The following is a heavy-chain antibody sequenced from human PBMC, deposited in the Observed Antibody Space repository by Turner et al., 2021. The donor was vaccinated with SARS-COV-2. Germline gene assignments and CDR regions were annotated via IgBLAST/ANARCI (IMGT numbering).Heavy chain of an antibody. CDR1: GGSISSSSYY. Sequence: QLQLQESGPGLVKPSETLSLTCTVAGGSISSSSYYWGWIRQPPGKGLEWTGSSYYSGSTDSNPSLKSRVTISVDTSKTQFSLKLSSVTAADTAVYYCARLPVGYYGSGSYYHYGMDVWGQGTTVTVSS. V-gene: IGHV4-39*01. D-gene: IGHD3-10*01. J-gene: IGHJ6*02. CDR2: SYYSGST. CDR3: ARLPVGYYGSGSYYHYGMDV.